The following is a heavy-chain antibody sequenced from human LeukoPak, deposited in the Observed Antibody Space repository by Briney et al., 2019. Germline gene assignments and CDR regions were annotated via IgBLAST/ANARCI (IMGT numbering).Heavy chain of an antibody. D-gene: IGHD6-19*01. V-gene: IGHV3-30*02. CDR1: GFTFSSYA. CDR2: IRYDGINK. Sequence: PGRSLRLSCAASGFTFSSYAMHWVRQAPGKGLEWVAFIRYDGINKYYADSVKGRFTISRDNSKNTLYLQMNSLRAEDTAVYYCAKDYSSGWYVGAFDIWGQGTMVTVSS. CDR3: AKDYSSGWYVGAFDI. J-gene: IGHJ3*02.